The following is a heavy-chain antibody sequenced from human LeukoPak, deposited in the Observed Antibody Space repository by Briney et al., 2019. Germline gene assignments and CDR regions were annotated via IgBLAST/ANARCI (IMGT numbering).Heavy chain of an antibody. CDR1: GYTFTSYY. CDR3: ARLYSNVNWFDP. Sequence: ASVKVSCKASGYTFTSYYMHWVRQAPGQGLEWMGIINPSGGSTSYAQKFQGRVTMTRNTSISTAYMELSSLRSEDTAVYYCARLYSNVNWFDPWGQGTLVTVSS. V-gene: IGHV1-46*01. D-gene: IGHD4-11*01. CDR2: INPSGGST. J-gene: IGHJ5*02.